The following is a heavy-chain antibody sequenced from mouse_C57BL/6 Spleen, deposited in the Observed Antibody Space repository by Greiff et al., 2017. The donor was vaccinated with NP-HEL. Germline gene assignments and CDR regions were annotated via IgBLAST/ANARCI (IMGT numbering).Heavy chain of an antibody. Sequence: QLLPSGPVLLKPLASVQLSCTASVYTFPSYDINCVKHRPGPGLALIGWIYPRDGSTKYNEKFKGKATLTVDTSSSTAYRELHSLTSEDSAVYFCARYYGSSYAMDYWGQGTSVTVSS. CDR2: IYPRDGST. CDR1: VYTFPSYD. J-gene: IGHJ4*01. V-gene: IGHV1-85*01. CDR3: ARYYGSSYAMDY. D-gene: IGHD1-1*01.